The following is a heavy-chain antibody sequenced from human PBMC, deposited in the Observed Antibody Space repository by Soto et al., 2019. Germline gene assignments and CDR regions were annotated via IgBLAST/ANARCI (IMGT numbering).Heavy chain of an antibody. Sequence: PSETLCLTCAVYGGSFSGYYWSWIRQPPGKGLEWIGEINHSGSTNYNPSLKSRVTISVDTSKNQFSLKLSSVTAADTAVYYCARGPLVVVPAANPDYYGMDVWGQGTTVTV. CDR1: GGSFSGYY. CDR3: ARGPLVVVPAANPDYYGMDV. D-gene: IGHD2-2*01. V-gene: IGHV4-34*01. J-gene: IGHJ6*02. CDR2: INHSGST.